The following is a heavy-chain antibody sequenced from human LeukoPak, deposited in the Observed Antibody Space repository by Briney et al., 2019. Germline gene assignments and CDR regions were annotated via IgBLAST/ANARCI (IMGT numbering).Heavy chain of an antibody. CDR2: INGGGDAT. D-gene: IGHD2-2*01. J-gene: IGHJ3*01. CDR3: ARCTASCYANAFDV. CDR1: GFSFNNNA. V-gene: IGHV3-23*01. Sequence: PGGSLRLSCAASGFSFNNNAMSWVSQAPGKGLEWVSAINGGGDATEYADSVKGRFTISRDNSKKTLYLQMNSLRPEDTAVYYCARCTASCYANAFDVWGQGTLLTVSS.